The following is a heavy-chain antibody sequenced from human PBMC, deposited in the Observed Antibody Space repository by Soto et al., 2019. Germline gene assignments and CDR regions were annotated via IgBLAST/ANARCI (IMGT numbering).Heavy chain of an antibody. CDR3: ARDSVGPTRFDH. D-gene: IGHD1-26*01. CDR2: ISAYNGNT. CDR1: GYTFTSYG. Sequence: QVQLVQSGAEVKKPGASVKVSCKASGYTFTSYGISWVRQAPGQGLEWMGWISAYNGNTNYAQNLQGRVTMTTDTSTRTAYMDLRTLRSDDTAVYYCARDSVGPTRFDHWGQGTLVTVSS. V-gene: IGHV1-18*01. J-gene: IGHJ4*02.